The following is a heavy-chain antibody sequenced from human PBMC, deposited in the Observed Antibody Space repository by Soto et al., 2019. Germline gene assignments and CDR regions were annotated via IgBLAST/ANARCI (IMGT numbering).Heavy chain of an antibody. V-gene: IGHV1-2*02. Sequence: AASVKVSCKASGYTFTGYYMHWVRQAPGQGLEWMGWINPNSGGTNYAQKFQGRVTMTRDTSISTAYMELSRLRSDDTAVYYCARGRRSEWLRLIDYWGQGTLVTVSS. J-gene: IGHJ4*02. CDR2: INPNSGGT. D-gene: IGHD5-12*01. CDR1: GYTFTGYY. CDR3: ARGRRSEWLRLIDY.